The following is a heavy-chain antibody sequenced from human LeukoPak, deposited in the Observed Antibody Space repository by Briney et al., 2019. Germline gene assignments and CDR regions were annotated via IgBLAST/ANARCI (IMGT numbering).Heavy chain of an antibody. CDR3: ARYYVWGSYRSFGAFDN. V-gene: IGHV4-59*01. J-gene: IGHJ3*02. Sequence: SETLSLTCTVSGGSISSYYWSWIRQPPGKGLEWIGYIYYSGSTNYNPSLKSRVTISVDTSKNQFSLKLSSVTAADTAVYYCARYYVWGSYRSFGAFDNWGQGTMVTVSS. CDR1: GGSISSYY. D-gene: IGHD3-16*02. CDR2: IYYSGST.